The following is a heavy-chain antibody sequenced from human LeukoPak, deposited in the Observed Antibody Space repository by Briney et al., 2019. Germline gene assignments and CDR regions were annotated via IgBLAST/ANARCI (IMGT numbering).Heavy chain of an antibody. D-gene: IGHD4-23*01. Sequence: QPGGSLRLSCAASGFTFSDYILDWVRQAPGKGLEWVGRIRRGANSYTTEYAASVKGRFTISRDDSKNSLYLHMNSLKSEDTAVYYCCRDGGDGGNSAFDIWGQGTMVSVSS. J-gene: IGHJ3*02. CDR3: CRDGGDGGNSAFDI. CDR1: GFTFSDYI. CDR2: IRRGANSYTT. V-gene: IGHV3-72*01.